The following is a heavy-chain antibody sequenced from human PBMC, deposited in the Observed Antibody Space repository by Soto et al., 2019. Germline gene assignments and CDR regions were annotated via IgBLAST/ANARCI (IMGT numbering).Heavy chain of an antibody. CDR2: ISGSGGST. V-gene: IGHV3-23*01. D-gene: IGHD2-2*01. Sequence: GGSLRLSCAASGFTFSSYAMSWVRQAPGKGLEWVSAISGSGGSTYYADSVKGRFTISRDNSKNTLYLQMNSLRAEDTAVYYCAKDRRSTTKRVGYYYMDVWGKGTTVTVSS. J-gene: IGHJ6*03. CDR1: GFTFSSYA. CDR3: AKDRRSTTKRVGYYYMDV.